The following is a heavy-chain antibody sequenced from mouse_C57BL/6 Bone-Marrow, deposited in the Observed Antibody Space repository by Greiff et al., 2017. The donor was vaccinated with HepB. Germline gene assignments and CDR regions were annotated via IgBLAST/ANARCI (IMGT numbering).Heavy chain of an antibody. Sequence: EVMLVESGGGLVQPGESLKLSCESNEYEFPSHDMSWVRKTPEKRLELVADINSDGGSTYYPDTMERRFIISRDNTKKTLYLQMSRLRAEDAALYYGARLEYAECFDYWGQGTTLTVSA. CDR2: INSDGGST. CDR1: EYEFPSHD. V-gene: IGHV5-2*01. D-gene: IGHD5-1*01. CDR3: ARLEYAECFDY. J-gene: IGHJ2*01.